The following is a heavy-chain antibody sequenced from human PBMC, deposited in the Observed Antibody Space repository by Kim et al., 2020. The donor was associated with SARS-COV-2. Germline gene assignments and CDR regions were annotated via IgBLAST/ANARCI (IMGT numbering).Heavy chain of an antibody. V-gene: IGHV5-51*01. Sequence: YSPSFQGQVTISADKSISTDYLQWSSLKASDTSMYYCARREGSEIGTFDYWGQGTLVTVSS. J-gene: IGHJ4*02. D-gene: IGHD3-10*01. CDR3: ARREGSEIGTFDY.